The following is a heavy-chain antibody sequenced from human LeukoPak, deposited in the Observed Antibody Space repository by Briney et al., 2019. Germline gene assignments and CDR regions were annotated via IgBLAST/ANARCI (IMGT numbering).Heavy chain of an antibody. Sequence: SETLSLTCTVPGGSMSSGNYYWSWIRQPAGKGLEWIGRIYTSERTNYNPSLKSRVTISIDTSKNYFSLKLSSVTASDTAVYYCARDSDSSSWYGNGAEYFQHWGQGTLVTVSS. CDR1: GGSMSSGNYY. CDR3: ARDSDSSSWYGNGAEYFQH. J-gene: IGHJ1*01. CDR2: IYTSERT. V-gene: IGHV4-61*02. D-gene: IGHD6-13*01.